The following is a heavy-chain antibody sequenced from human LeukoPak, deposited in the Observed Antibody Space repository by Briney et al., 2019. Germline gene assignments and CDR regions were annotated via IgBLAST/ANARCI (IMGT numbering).Heavy chain of an antibody. CDR1: GFTLSSYS. CDR3: AKDARSFGGTYFDY. CDR2: MSGSDTGS. V-gene: IGHV3-23*01. Sequence: GGSLRLSCVASGFTLSSYSMSWVRQAPGKGLEWVSAMSGSDTGSWYADSVKGRFAISRDTSKTTLYLQMNSLRAEDTAIYYCAKDARSFGGTYFDYWGQGIQVTVSS. D-gene: IGHD4-23*01. J-gene: IGHJ4*02.